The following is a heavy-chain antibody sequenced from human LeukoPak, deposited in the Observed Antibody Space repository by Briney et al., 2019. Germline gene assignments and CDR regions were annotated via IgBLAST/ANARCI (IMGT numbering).Heavy chain of an antibody. CDR1: GFTFSSYW. CDR2: INSDGSST. CDR3: ARYGRNYDFWSGYRYYYYMDV. J-gene: IGHJ6*03. V-gene: IGHV3-74*01. Sequence: GGSLRLSCAASGFTFSSYWMHWVRQAPGEGLVWVSRINSDGSSTSYADSVKGRFTISRDNAKNTLYLQMNSLRAEDTAVYYCARYGRNYDFWSGYRYYYYMDVWGKGTTVTVSS. D-gene: IGHD3-3*01.